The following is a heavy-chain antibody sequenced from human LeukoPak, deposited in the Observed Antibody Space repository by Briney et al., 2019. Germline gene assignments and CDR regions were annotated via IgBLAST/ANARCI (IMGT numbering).Heavy chain of an antibody. CDR3: ARENTDHPYYGF. D-gene: IGHD1-14*01. J-gene: IGHJ4*02. CDR2: IYTSGST. Sequence: SETLSLTCSVSGGSISSYYWSWIRQPAGKGLEWIGRIYTSGSTKYNPSLKSRVTMSVDTYKNEFSLTLNSVTAADTAVYYCARENTDHPYYGFWGQGTLVTVSS. V-gene: IGHV4-4*07. CDR1: GGSISSYY.